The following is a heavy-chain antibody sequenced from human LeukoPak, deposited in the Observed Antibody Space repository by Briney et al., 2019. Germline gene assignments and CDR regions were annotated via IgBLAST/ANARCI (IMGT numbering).Heavy chain of an antibody. Sequence: VKVSCKASGGTFSSYAISWVRQAPGQGLEWMGGIIPIFGTANYAQKFQGRVTITADESTSTAYMELSSLRSEDTAVYYCARESNGFRDPFDPWGQGTLVTVSS. CDR1: GGTFSSYA. D-gene: IGHD5-24*01. V-gene: IGHV1-69*01. CDR3: ARESNGFRDPFDP. J-gene: IGHJ5*02. CDR2: IIPIFGTA.